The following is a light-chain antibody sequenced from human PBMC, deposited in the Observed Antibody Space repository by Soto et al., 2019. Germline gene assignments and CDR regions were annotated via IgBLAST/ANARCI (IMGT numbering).Light chain of an antibody. CDR1: QSISNW. J-gene: IGKJ4*01. CDR2: KAS. Sequence: DIQMTQSPSSLSASVGDRVTFTCRASQSISNWLAWYQQKPGKAPKLLIYKASTLESGVPSTFSGSGSGTEFTTTTSSLQADDLAIYYCQQYNGHRLACGGATKVDIK. CDR3: QQYNGHRLA. V-gene: IGKV1-5*03.